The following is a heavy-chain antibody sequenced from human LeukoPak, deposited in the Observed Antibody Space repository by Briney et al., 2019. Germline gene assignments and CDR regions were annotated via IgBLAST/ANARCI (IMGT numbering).Heavy chain of an antibody. CDR1: GLTVSSTY. CDR2: IYSGGST. V-gene: IGHV3-66*01. Sequence: GGSLRLSCAASGLTVSSTYMSWVRQTPGKGLEWVSVIYSGGSTYYADSVKGRFTISRDNSKNTLYLQMNSLRAEDTAVYYCARDSHYYDPGGYYSRGEYYHHGMDAWGQGTTVTASS. CDR3: ARDSHYYDPGGYYSRGEYYHHGMDA. D-gene: IGHD3-22*01. J-gene: IGHJ6*02.